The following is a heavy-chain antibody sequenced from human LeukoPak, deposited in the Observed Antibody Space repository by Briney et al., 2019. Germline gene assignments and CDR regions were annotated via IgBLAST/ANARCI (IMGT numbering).Heavy chain of an antibody. D-gene: IGHD1-26*01. CDR3: ARERWELLSKAFDI. J-gene: IGHJ3*02. Sequence: PSETLSLTCNVSGVSIKANSDYWGWLRQPPGKGLEWIGSIYHVGGTYYNPSLKSRVTISIDTSKNQFSLKLSSVTAADTAVYYCARERWELLSKAFDIWGQGTMVTVSS. CDR2: IYHVGGT. V-gene: IGHV4-39*02. CDR1: GVSIKANSDY.